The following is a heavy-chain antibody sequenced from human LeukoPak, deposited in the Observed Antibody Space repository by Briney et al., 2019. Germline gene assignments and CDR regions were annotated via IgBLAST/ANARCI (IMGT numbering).Heavy chain of an antibody. D-gene: IGHD6-19*01. CDR2: ITDHGTKT. Sequence: GGSLRDSRAATGFILSNYAVYWVRQAPGKGQGRDSRITDHGTKTYYAVSLMGRFTISRDNPRDTVYLQMNSLRGEHAALYYCATDVNGSPFDFWVQGTLVTVSS. V-gene: IGHV3-23*01. CDR1: GFILSNYA. J-gene: IGHJ4*02. CDR3: ATDVNGSPFDF.